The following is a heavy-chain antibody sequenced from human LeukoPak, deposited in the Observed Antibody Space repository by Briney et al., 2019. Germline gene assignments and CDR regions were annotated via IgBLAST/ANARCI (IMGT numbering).Heavy chain of an antibody. J-gene: IGHJ5*01. V-gene: IGHV3-7*01. Sequence: GGPLRLSCAASGFTLSGYWMSWVRQAPGKGLEWVANINQDGSEKDYVDSVKGRFTISRDNAKNSMNLQMHSLRAEDTAVYYCARGAVTTYFNWLDSWGQGTLVTVSS. CDR3: ARGAVTTYFNWLDS. D-gene: IGHD4-11*01. CDR2: INQDGSEK. CDR1: GFTLSGYW.